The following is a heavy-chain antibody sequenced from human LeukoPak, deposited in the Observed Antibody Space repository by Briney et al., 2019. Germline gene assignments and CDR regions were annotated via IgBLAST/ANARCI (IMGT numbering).Heavy chain of an antibody. Sequence: PGGSLRLSCSASGFTFSSYAMHWVRQAPGKGLEYVSAISSNGGSTYYADSVKGRFTISRDNSKSTLYLQMSSLRAEDTAVYYCVKGILRYFDSDAFDIWGQGTMVTVSS. J-gene: IGHJ3*02. CDR2: ISSNGGST. V-gene: IGHV3-64D*06. D-gene: IGHD3-9*01. CDR1: GFTFSSYA. CDR3: VKGILRYFDSDAFDI.